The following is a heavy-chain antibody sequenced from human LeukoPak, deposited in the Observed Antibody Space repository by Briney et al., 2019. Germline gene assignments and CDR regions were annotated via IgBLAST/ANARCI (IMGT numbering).Heavy chain of an antibody. D-gene: IGHD3-22*01. Sequence: SETLSLTCAVYGGSFSGYYWSWIRQPPVKGLEWIGEINHSGSTNYNPSLKSRVTISVDTSKNQLSLKLSSVTAADTAVYYCARGLSYYFDSSGYSLAYWGQGTLVIVSS. CDR3: ARGLSYYFDSSGYSLAY. J-gene: IGHJ4*02. CDR2: INHSGST. CDR1: GGSFSGYY. V-gene: IGHV4-34*01.